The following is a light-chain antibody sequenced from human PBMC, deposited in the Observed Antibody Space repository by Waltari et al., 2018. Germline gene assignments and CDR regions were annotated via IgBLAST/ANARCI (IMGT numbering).Light chain of an antibody. CDR3: SSYSSISTVI. V-gene: IGLV2-14*01. CDR2: AVS. J-gene: IGLJ2*01. Sequence: QSALTQPASVSGSPGQSITISCTGTSSDIGGYNSVSWYQRHPAKAPKLMLYAVSYRPSGVSPRFSGSKAGDTASLTISGLQAEDEADYYCSSYSSISTVIFAAGTKLTVL. CDR1: SSDIGGYNS.